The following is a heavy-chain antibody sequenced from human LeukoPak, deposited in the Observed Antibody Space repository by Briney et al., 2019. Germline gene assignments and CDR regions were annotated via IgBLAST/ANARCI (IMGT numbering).Heavy chain of an antibody. CDR3: ARDRASGMDF. D-gene: IGHD3-10*01. Sequence: SQTLSLTCTVPGYSVNSGAHYWSWIRQYPGKGLEWIGQIFFTGRTDYNPSLKSRLTISIDTSKNQFSMELSSVSVADTATYFCARDRASGMDFWGQGPLVTVSS. CDR2: IFFTGRT. V-gene: IGHV4-31*03. J-gene: IGHJ4*02. CDR1: GYSVNSGAHY.